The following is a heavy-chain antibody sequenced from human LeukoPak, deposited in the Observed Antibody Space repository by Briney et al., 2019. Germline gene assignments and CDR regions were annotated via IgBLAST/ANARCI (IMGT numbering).Heavy chain of an antibody. CDR3: ARENHSGYAGGAFDY. Sequence: GASVKVSCKASGGTFSSYAISWVRQAPGQGLEWMGGIIPIFGTANYAQKFQGRVTITADESTSTAYMELSSLRSEDTAVYYCARENHSGYAGGAFDYWGQGTLVTVSS. J-gene: IGHJ4*02. CDR2: IIPIFGTA. CDR1: GGTFSSYA. V-gene: IGHV1-69*13. D-gene: IGHD5-12*01.